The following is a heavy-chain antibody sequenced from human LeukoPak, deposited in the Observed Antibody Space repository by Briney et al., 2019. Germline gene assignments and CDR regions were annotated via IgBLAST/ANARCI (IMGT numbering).Heavy chain of an antibody. D-gene: IGHD3-22*01. J-gene: IGHJ4*02. Sequence: GGSLRLSCAASGFTVSSNYMSWVRQAPGKGLEWVSVIYSGGSTYHADSVKGRFTISRDNAKNTLYLQMNSLRVEDTAVYYCARDLRKRDSRDYWGQGTLVTVSS. CDR2: IYSGGST. CDR1: GFTVSSNY. V-gene: IGHV3-53*01. CDR3: ARDLRKRDSRDY.